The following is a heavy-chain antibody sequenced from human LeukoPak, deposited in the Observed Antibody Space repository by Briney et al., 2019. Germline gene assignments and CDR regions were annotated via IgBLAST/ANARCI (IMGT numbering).Heavy chain of an antibody. CDR3: ARAHDSGYYYGFDY. J-gene: IGHJ4*02. CDR1: GFTVSSYY. D-gene: IGHD3-22*01. V-gene: IGHV3-66*01. Sequence: GGSLTLSCAASGFTVSSYYMSWVRHAPGKGLEWVSVIYSAGNTYYADSVQGRFPKSKENPENTLYLQMNTQRAEDTAVYCCARAHDSGYYYGFDYWGQGTLVTVSS. CDR2: IYSAGNT.